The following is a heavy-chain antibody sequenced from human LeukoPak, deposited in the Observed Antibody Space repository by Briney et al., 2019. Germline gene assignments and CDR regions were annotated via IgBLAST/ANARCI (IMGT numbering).Heavy chain of an antibody. CDR2: ISGSGANI. CDR1: GFTFSSYW. CDR3: AKNEQLGSYWYY. Sequence: PGGSLRLSCAASGFTFSSYWMSWVRQAPGKGLEWVSAISGSGANIYYSDSIKGRFTISRDNSKNTLYLLMNSLRAEDTAVYYCAKNEQLGSYWYYWGQGALVTVSS. J-gene: IGHJ4*02. V-gene: IGHV3-23*01. D-gene: IGHD1-1*01.